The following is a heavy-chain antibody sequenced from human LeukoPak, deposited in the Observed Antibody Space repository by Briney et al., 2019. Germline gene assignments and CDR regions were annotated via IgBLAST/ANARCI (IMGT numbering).Heavy chain of an antibody. Sequence: GGSLRLSCAASGFTFSDYYMSWIRQAPGKGLEWVSYISSSGSTIYYADSVKGRFTISRDNSKNTLYLQMNSLRAEDTAVYYCAKDRVSSGYPCDVWGQGTTVTVSS. D-gene: IGHD3-22*01. CDR3: AKDRVSSGYPCDV. CDR2: ISSSGSTI. V-gene: IGHV3-11*01. J-gene: IGHJ6*02. CDR1: GFTFSDYY.